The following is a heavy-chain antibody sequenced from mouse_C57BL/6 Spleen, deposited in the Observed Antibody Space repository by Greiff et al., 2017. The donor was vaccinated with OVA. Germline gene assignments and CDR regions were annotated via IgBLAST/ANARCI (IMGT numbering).Heavy chain of an antibody. D-gene: IGHD1-1*01. J-gene: IGHJ4*01. CDR3: ASPYYYGSSYYAMDY. CDR2: IDPNSGGT. CDR1: GYTFTSYW. Sequence: QVQLQQPGAELVKPGASVKLSCKASGYTFTSYWMHWVKQRPGRGLEWIGRIDPNSGGTKYNEKFKSKATLTVDKPSSTAYMQLSSLTSEDSAVYYCASPYYYGSSYYAMDYWGQGTSVTVSS. V-gene: IGHV1-72*01.